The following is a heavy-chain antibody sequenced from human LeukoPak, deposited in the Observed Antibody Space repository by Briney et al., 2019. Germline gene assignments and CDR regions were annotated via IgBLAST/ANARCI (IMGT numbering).Heavy chain of an antibody. CDR2: IHYSGST. Sequence: SETLSLTCTVSGGSISSYYWSWIRQPPGKGLEWIGYIHYSGSTNYNPSLKSRVTISVDTSKNQFSLKLSSVTAADTAVYYCARGGDYYDSSGCYGGYYFDYWGQGTLATVSS. D-gene: IGHD3-22*01. V-gene: IGHV4-59*01. CDR1: GGSISSYY. CDR3: ARGGDYYDSSGCYGGYYFDY. J-gene: IGHJ4*02.